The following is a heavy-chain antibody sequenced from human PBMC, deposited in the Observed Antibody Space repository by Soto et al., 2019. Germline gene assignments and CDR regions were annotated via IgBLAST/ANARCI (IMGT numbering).Heavy chain of an antibody. CDR1: GGPFSGYY. D-gene: IGHD3-9*01. V-gene: IGHV4-34*01. J-gene: IGHJ4*02. CDR2: INHSGST. Sequence: SEPLSLTCAVDGGPFSGYYWTWIRQPPGTGLEWIGEINHSGSTNYNPSLKSRVTISVDTSKNQFSLKLTSVTAADTAVYYCARDKMTGLFDYWGQGTLVTVSS. CDR3: ARDKMTGLFDY.